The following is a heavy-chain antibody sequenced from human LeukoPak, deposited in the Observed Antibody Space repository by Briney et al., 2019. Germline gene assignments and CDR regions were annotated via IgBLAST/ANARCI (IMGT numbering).Heavy chain of an antibody. D-gene: IGHD6-19*01. CDR2: IKSKTDGGTT. CDR1: GFTFSNAW. V-gene: IGHV3-15*01. J-gene: IGHJ4*02. Sequence: PGGSLRLSCAASGFTFSNAWMSWVRQAPGKGLEWFGRIKSKTDGGTTDYAAPVKGRFTISRDDSKNTLYLQMNSLKTEDTAVYYCTTRIAVAGNPDYWGQGTLVTVSS. CDR3: TTRIAVAGNPDY.